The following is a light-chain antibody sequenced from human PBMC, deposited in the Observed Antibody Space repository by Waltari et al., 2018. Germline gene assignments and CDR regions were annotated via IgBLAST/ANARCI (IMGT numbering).Light chain of an antibody. V-gene: IGKV1D-16*01. CDR1: QDIKTW. CDR2: AAS. Sequence: DIRVTQSPSSLSASVGDTVTITCRARQDIKTWLAWFQQKPQRAPKSLIYAASVLHSDVPSRFSGSLSGTDFTLTITDLQPEDFATYYCQQYDTYPITFGQGTRL. CDR3: QQYDTYPIT. J-gene: IGKJ5*01.